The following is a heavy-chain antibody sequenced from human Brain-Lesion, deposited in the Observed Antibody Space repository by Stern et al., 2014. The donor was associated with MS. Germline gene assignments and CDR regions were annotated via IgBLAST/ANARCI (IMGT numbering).Heavy chain of an antibody. D-gene: IGHD2-15*01. V-gene: IGHV4-39*01. Sequence: QLQESGPGLVKPSETLSLTCTVAGGSVSSTSYAWAWIRQPPGKGLEWIGTIYYSGNTYYSPSLKSRLTISLDTSKNSLSLQLRSVTAADTAVYYCAGEEDIRYCSGGSCTGNWFDPWGQGTLVTVSS. CDR3: AGEEDIRYCSGGSCTGNWFDP. CDR1: GGSVSSTSYA. CDR2: IYYSGNT. J-gene: IGHJ5*02.